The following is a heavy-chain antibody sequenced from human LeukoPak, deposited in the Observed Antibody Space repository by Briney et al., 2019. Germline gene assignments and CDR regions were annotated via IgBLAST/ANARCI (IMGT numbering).Heavy chain of an antibody. J-gene: IGHJ4*02. CDR2: ISGRGGST. CDR1: GFTFSSYA. CDR3: AKATLRYYDSSPLGY. Sequence: GGSLRLSCAASGFTFSSYAMSWVRQAPGKGLEWVSAISGRGGSTYYADSVKGRFTISRDNSKNTLYLQMNSLRAEDTAVYYCAKATLRYYDSSPLGYWGQGTLVTVSS. D-gene: IGHD3-22*01. V-gene: IGHV3-23*01.